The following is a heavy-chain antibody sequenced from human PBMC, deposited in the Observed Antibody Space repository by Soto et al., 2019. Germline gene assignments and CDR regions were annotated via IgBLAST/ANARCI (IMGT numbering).Heavy chain of an antibody. CDR1: GFAFSNYW. J-gene: IGHJ5*02. CDR2: INGDGSST. D-gene: IGHD4-17*01. V-gene: IGHV3-74*01. CDR3: ARFRVDGDPVP. Sequence: ELQLVQSGGGLVQPGGSLRLSCAASGFAFSNYWMHWVRQAPGKGLVWVSRINGDGSSTSYADSVRGRFTISRDNAENVLYLQMNSLSPEDTALYYCARFRVDGDPVPWGQGTMVTVSS.